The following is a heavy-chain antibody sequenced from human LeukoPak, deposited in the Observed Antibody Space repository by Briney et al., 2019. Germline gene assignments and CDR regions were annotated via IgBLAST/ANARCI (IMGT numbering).Heavy chain of an antibody. Sequence: SETLSLTCAVYGGSFSGYYWSWIRQPPGKGLEWIGEINHSGSTNYNPSLKSRVTISVDTSKSQFSLKLSSVTAADTAVYYCARAVAGSFDYWGQGTLVTVSS. J-gene: IGHJ4*02. CDR1: GGSFSGYY. V-gene: IGHV4-34*01. D-gene: IGHD6-19*01. CDR2: INHSGST. CDR3: ARAVAGSFDY.